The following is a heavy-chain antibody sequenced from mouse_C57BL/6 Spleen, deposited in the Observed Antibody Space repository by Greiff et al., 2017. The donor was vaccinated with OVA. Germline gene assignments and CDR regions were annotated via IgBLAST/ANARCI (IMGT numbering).Heavy chain of an antibody. CDR3: ARSGAMVTTGDGFAY. J-gene: IGHJ3*01. CDR1: GYTFTSYW. CDR2: IDPSDSYT. V-gene: IGHV1-59*01. D-gene: IGHD2-2*01. Sequence: VQLQQPGAELVRPGTSVKLSCKASGYTFTSYWMHWVKQRPGQGLEWIGVIDPSDSYTNYNQKFKGKATLTVDTSSSTAYMQLSSLTSEDSAVYYCARSGAMVTTGDGFAYWGQGTLVTVSA.